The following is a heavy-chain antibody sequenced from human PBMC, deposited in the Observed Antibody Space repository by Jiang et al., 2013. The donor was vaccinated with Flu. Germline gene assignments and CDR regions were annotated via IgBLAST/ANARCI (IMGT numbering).Heavy chain of an antibody. Sequence: ETLSLTCTVSGGSISSYYWSWIRQPPGKGLEWIGYIYYSGSTNYNPSLKSRVTISLDTSKNQFSLKLSSVTAADTAVYYCAGDRGYGSGINWFDPWGQGTLVTVSS. J-gene: IGHJ5*02. V-gene: IGHV4-59*01. CDR2: IYYSGST. CDR3: AGDRGYGSGINWFDP. CDR1: GGSISSYY. D-gene: IGHD3-10*01.